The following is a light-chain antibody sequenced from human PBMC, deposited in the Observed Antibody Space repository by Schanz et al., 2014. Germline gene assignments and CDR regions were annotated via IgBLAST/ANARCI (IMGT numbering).Light chain of an antibody. Sequence: QSALTQPPSASGSPGQSVTISCTGTSSDIGGYNYVSWYQQHPGKAPKILIYEVSKRPSGVPDRFSGSKSGNTAFLTVSGLQAEDEGDYYCCSYAGSNNLVFGGGTKLTVL. CDR2: EVS. V-gene: IGLV2-8*01. CDR1: SSDIGGYNY. CDR3: CSYAGSNNLV. J-gene: IGLJ2*01.